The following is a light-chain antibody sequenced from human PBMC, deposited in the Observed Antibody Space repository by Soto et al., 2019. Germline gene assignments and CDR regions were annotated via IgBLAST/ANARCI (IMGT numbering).Light chain of an antibody. Sequence: IVLTQSPATLSLSPGERATLSCRASQSVSSYLACYQQKPGQAPRLLIYDASNRATGIPARLSGSGSGTDFTLTISSLEPEDFAVYYCQQRSNWPPLTFGGGTKVEFK. CDR2: DAS. CDR3: QQRSNWPPLT. V-gene: IGKV3-11*01. CDR1: QSVSSY. J-gene: IGKJ4*01.